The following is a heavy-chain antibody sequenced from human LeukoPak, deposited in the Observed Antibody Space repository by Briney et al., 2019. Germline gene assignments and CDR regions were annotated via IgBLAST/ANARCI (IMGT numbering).Heavy chain of an antibody. CDR2: INPNSGGA. V-gene: IGHV1-2*02. CDR1: GYTFTGSY. Sequence: ASVKVSCKASGYTFTGSYMHWARQAPGQGLEWMGWINPNSGGANYAQKFQGRVTMTRDTSISTAYMELSRLRSDDTAIYYCARSIAVAGTLDYWGQGTLVTVSS. CDR3: ARSIAVAGTLDY. J-gene: IGHJ4*02. D-gene: IGHD6-19*01.